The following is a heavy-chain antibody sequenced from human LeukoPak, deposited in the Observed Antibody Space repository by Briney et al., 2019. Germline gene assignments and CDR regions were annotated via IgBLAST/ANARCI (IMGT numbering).Heavy chain of an antibody. CDR2: IYTSGST. CDR3: ARDCRSVKSYEVTFNWFDP. V-gene: IGHV4-4*07. J-gene: IGHJ5*02. Sequence: SETLSLTCTVSGGSISSYYWSWIRQPAGKGLEWIGRIYTSGSTNYNPSLKSRVTMSVDTSKNQFSLKLSSATAADTAVYYCARDCRSVKSYEVTFNWFDPWGQGTLVTVSS. D-gene: IGHD2-21*02. CDR1: GGSISSYY.